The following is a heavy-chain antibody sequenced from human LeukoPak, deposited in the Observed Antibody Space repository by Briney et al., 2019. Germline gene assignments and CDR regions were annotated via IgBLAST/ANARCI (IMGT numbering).Heavy chain of an antibody. CDR3: ARLGSKNYYDSSGLDY. D-gene: IGHD3-22*01. Sequence: GGSLKISCKGSGYSFTSYWIGWVRQMPGKGLEWMGIIYPGDSDTRYSPSFQGQVTISADKSISTAYLQWSSLKASDTAMYYCARLGSKNYYDSSGLDYWGQGTLVTVSS. CDR1: GYSFTSYW. J-gene: IGHJ4*02. CDR2: IYPGDSDT. V-gene: IGHV5-51*01.